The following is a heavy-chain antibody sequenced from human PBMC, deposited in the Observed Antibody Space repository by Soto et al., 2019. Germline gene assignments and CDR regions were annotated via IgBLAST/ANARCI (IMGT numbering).Heavy chain of an antibody. J-gene: IGHJ4*02. CDR2: ISYDGSNK. D-gene: IGHD6-19*01. Sequence: QVQLVESGGGVVQPGRSLRLSCAASGFTFSSFGMHWVRQAPGKGLEWVVLISYDGSNKYYADSVKGRFTISRDKSKNTLYLQMNSLRAEDTAVYYCAKDRGWSSADLDYWGQGTLVTVSS. CDR3: AKDRGWSSADLDY. V-gene: IGHV3-30*18. CDR1: GFTFSSFG.